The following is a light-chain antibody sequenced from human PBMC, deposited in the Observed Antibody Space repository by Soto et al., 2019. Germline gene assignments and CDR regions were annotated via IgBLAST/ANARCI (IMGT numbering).Light chain of an antibody. CDR1: SSNIGTGYD. J-gene: IGLJ1*01. Sequence: VVTQPPSVSGAPGQRVTISCTGSSSNIGTGYDVHWYQQLPLTAPKLLIYGNNNRPSGVPDRFSGSRSGTSASLAITGLQPEDEADYYCQSYDSSLSGYVFGAGTKLTVL. V-gene: IGLV1-40*01. CDR2: GNN. CDR3: QSYDSSLSGYV.